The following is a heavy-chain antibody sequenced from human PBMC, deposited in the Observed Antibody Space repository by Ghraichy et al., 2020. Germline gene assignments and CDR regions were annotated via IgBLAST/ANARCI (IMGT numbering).Heavy chain of an antibody. CDR2: ISGSGGST. V-gene: IGHV3-23*01. CDR1: GFTFSNYA. Sequence: GGSLRLSCAASGFTFSNYAMSWVRQTPGKGLEWVSAISGSGGSTYYADSVKGRFTISGDNSKSTLYLQINSLRADDTAVYFCAKAPPHSSSSVHSLDYWGQGTRVTVSS. D-gene: IGHD6-6*01. J-gene: IGHJ4*02. CDR3: AKAPPHSSSSVHSLDY.